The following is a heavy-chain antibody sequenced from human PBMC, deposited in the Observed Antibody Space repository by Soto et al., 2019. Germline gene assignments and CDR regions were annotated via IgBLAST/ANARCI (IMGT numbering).Heavy chain of an antibody. CDR3: ARSIAVAAYYYGMDV. CDR2: IDPSDSYT. J-gene: IGHJ6*02. CDR1: GYSFTSYW. Sequence: GESLKISCKGSGYSFTSYWISWVRQMPGKGLEWMGRIDPSDSYTNYSPSFQGHVTISADKSISTAYLQWSSLKASDTAMYYCARSIAVAAYYYGMDVWGQGTTVTVSS. D-gene: IGHD6-19*01. V-gene: IGHV5-10-1*01.